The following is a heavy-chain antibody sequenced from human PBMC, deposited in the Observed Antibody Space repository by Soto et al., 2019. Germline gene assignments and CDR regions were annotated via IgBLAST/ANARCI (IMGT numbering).Heavy chain of an antibody. V-gene: IGHV3-9*01. D-gene: IGHD4-17*01. Sequence: EVQLVESGGGLVQPGRSLRLSCAASGFTFDDYAMHWVRQAPGKGLEGGSGISWNSGSIGYADSVKGRFTISRDNAKNSLYLQMNSLRAEDTALYYCAKDWSHTVTTYYFDYWGQGTLVTVSS. CDR2: ISWNSGSI. CDR3: AKDWSHTVTTYYFDY. J-gene: IGHJ4*02. CDR1: GFTFDDYA.